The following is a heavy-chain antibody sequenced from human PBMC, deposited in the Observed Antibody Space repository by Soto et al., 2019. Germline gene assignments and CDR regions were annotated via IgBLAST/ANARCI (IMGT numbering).Heavy chain of an antibody. CDR1: GGSITSSSYY. Sequence: PSETLSLTCTVSGGSITSSSYYWGWIRQPPGKGLEWIGNIYYSGSTYYNPSLKSRVTISVDTSKNQFSLKLSSVTAADTAVYYCARGRHYYDSSGYYYYFDYWGQGTLVTVSS. V-gene: IGHV4-39*07. J-gene: IGHJ4*02. CDR3: ARGRHYYDSSGYYYYFDY. CDR2: IYYSGST. D-gene: IGHD3-22*01.